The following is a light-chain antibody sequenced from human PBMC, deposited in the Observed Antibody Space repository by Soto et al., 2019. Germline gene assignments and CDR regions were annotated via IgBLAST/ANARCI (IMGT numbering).Light chain of an antibody. J-gene: IGKJ2*02. CDR2: DAS. Sequence: DIQMTQSPSSLSASVGDRVTITCQASQDINKYLNWYQQKPGKAPKLLIYDASNLETGVPSRFSGSGSGTDFNFPLSSLQAEDLSTYYCQQYDILHRTFGQGTKLEIK. V-gene: IGKV1-33*01. CDR3: QQYDILHRT. CDR1: QDINKY.